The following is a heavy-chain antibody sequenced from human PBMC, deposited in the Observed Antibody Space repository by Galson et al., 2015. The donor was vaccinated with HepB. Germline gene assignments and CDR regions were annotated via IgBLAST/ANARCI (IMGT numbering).Heavy chain of an antibody. CDR2: INPNSGGT. CDR1: GYTFTGYY. CDR3: ARGGPLYYYGSRSSKDYWYFDL. D-gene: IGHD3-10*01. Sequence: SVKVSCKASGYTFTGYYMHWVRQAPGQGLEWMGWINPNSGGTNYAQKFQGWVTMTRDTSISTAYMELSRLRSDDTAVYYCARGGPLYYYGSRSSKDYWYFDLWGRGTLVTVSS. J-gene: IGHJ2*01. V-gene: IGHV1-2*04.